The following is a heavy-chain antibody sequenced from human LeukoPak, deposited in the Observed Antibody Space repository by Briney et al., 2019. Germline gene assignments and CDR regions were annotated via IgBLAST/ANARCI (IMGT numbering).Heavy chain of an antibody. V-gene: IGHV3-74*01. J-gene: IGHJ5*02. CDR2: INTDGSST. Sequence: GGSLRLSCAASGFTFSSYWMHWVRQAPGKGLVWVSRINTDGSSTSYADSVKGRFTISRDNAKDTLYLQMNSLRAEDTALYYCARDLGAYYDSSDNWFDPWGQGTLVTVSS. D-gene: IGHD3-22*01. CDR3: ARDLGAYYDSSDNWFDP. CDR1: GFTFSSYW.